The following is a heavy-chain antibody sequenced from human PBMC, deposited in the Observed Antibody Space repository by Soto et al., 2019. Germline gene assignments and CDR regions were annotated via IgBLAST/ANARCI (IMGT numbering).Heavy chain of an antibody. J-gene: IGHJ6*02. Sequence: DVQLVESGGGLVQPGGSLRLSCAASGFTFSSYWMSWVRQAPGKGLEWVANIKQDGSENYYVDSVRGRFTICRDNAKNSLYLQMNSLSAEDTAVYYCARSTTGRPMDVWGQGTTVTVS. CDR1: GFTFSSYW. CDR2: IKQDGSEN. V-gene: IGHV3-7*03. D-gene: IGHD1-1*01. CDR3: ARSTTGRPMDV.